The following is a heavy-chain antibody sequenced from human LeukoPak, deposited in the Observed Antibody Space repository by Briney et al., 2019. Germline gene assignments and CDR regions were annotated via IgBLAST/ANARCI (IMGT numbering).Heavy chain of an antibody. CDR2: INPNSGGT. V-gene: IGHV1-2*02. CDR1: GYTFTGYY. J-gene: IGHJ4*02. D-gene: IGHD6-19*01. CDR3: ATKESYSSGWYSPGGLYY. Sequence: GASVKVSCKASGYTFTGYYIHWVRQAPGQGLEWMGWINPNSGGTNYAQKFQGRVTMTRDTSTDTAYMELSSLRSEDTAVYYCATKESYSSGWYSPGGLYYWGQGTLVTVSS.